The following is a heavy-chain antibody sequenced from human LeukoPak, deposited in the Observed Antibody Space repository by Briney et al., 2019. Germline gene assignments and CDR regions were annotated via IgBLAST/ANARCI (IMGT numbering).Heavy chain of an antibody. D-gene: IGHD3-9*01. CDR3: AKDAPQSYYDILTGYYGT. CDR1: GFTFSSYG. J-gene: IGHJ5*02. V-gene: IGHV3-23*01. CDR2: ISGSGGST. Sequence: GGSLRLSCAASGFTFSSYGMSWVRQAPGKGLEWVSAISGSGGSTYYADSVKGRFTISRDNSKNTLYLQMNSLRAEDTAVYYCAKDAPQSYYDILTGYYGTWGQGTLVTVSS.